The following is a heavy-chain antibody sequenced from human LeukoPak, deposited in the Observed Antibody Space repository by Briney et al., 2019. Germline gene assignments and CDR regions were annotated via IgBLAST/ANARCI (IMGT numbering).Heavy chain of an antibody. CDR3: ARLGYSSSSDY. CDR1: DFTFNTYG. J-gene: IGHJ4*02. Sequence: PGGSLRLSCAATDFTFNTYGLNWDRQAPGKGLEWVSSISSSSSNIYYAYSVKGRFTISRDNAKNSLYLQMNSLTAEDTAVYYCARLGYSSSSDYWGQGTLVTVSS. CDR2: ISSSSSNI. D-gene: IGHD6-13*01. V-gene: IGHV3-21*01.